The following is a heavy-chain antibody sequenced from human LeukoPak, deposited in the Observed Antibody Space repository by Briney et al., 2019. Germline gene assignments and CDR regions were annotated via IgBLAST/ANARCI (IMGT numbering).Heavy chain of an antibody. V-gene: IGHV1-3*01. CDR2: INAGNGNT. CDR1: GYTFTSYA. J-gene: IGHJ4*02. D-gene: IGHD3-22*01. CDR3: ARAAVFGYYDSSGYRDY. Sequence: ASVKVSCKASGYTFTSYAMHWVRQAPGQRLEWMGWINAGNGNTKYSQKFQGRVTITRDTSASTAYMELSSLRSEDTAVYYCARAAVFGYYDSSGYRDYWGQGTLVTVSS.